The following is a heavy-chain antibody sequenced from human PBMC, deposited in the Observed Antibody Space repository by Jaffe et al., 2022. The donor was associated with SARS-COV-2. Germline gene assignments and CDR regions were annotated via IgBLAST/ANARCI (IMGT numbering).Heavy chain of an antibody. V-gene: IGHV4-61*02. CDR1: GGSISSGNY. Sequence: QVQLQESGPGLVKPSQTLSLTCIVSGGSISSGNYWTWARQPAGKGLEWIGLIYTSGSTNYNPSLKSRITISVDTSNHQFSLKLSSVTAADTAVYYCAREWTNWGQGTLVTVSS. D-gene: IGHD4-17*01. CDR2: IYTSGST. J-gene: IGHJ4*02. CDR3: AREWTN.